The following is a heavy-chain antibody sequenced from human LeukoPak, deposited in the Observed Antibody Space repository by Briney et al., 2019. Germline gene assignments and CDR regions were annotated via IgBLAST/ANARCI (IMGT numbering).Heavy chain of an antibody. Sequence: PGGSLRLSCAASGFTFSDYYMSWIRQAPGKGLEWVSAISGSGGNTYYADSVKGRFTISRDNSKNTLYLQMNSLRVEDTAVYYCAKDLAQYSSSLNYWGQGTLVTVSS. V-gene: IGHV3-23*01. CDR2: ISGSGGNT. D-gene: IGHD6-6*01. CDR3: AKDLAQYSSSLNY. CDR1: GFTFSDYY. J-gene: IGHJ4*02.